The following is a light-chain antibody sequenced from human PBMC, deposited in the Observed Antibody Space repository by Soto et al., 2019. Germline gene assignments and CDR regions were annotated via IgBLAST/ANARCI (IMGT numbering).Light chain of an antibody. J-gene: IGKJ2*01. V-gene: IGKV3-11*01. Sequence: ETVLTQSPATLSLSPGERATLSCRASQSVSTSLDWYQQKTGQAPRLLIYDASNRATGIPARFSGSGSGTDFTLTISSLEPEDFAVYYCQQRSNWPPYTFGQGTKLYIK. CDR1: QSVSTS. CDR2: DAS. CDR3: QQRSNWPPYT.